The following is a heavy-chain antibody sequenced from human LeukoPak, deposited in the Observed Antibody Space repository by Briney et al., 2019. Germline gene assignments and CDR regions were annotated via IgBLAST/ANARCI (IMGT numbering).Heavy chain of an antibody. CDR3: ARRNDSSGYGIDY. J-gene: IGHJ4*02. CDR2: TSYSGIP. V-gene: IGHV4-31*03. Sequence: SETLSLTCTVSGDSITSGEYHWTWIRQQPGKGLEWIGYTSYSGIPDSNPSLKSRVTISLDTSKNQFSLKLSSVTAADTAVYYCARRNDSSGYGIDYWGQGTLVTVSS. CDR1: GDSITSGEYH. D-gene: IGHD3-22*01.